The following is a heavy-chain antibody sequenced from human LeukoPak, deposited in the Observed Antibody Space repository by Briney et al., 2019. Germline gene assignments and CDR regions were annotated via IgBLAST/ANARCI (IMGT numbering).Heavy chain of an antibody. V-gene: IGHV3-53*01. CDR1: GFTVGSGR. D-gene: IGHD3-22*01. CDR2: IYSDDAT. CDR3: VRERFNNDYEA. Sequence: GGSLRLSCAASGFTVGSGRRMSWVRQAPGEGLEWISTIYSDDATNYGDSVEGRFTISRDNSRNTLDLQMNSLRVEDTAVYYCVRERFNNDYEAWGQGILVTVSS. J-gene: IGHJ5*02.